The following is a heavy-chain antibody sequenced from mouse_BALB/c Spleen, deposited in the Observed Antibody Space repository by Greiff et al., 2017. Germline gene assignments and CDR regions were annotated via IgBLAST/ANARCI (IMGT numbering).Heavy chain of an antibody. CDR2: ISYSGST. V-gene: IGHV3-8*02. Sequence: EVNVVESGPSLVKPSQTLSLTCSVTGDSITSGYWNWIRKFPGNKLEYMGYISYSGSTYYNPSLKSRISITRDTTKNQYYLQLNSVTTEDTATYYCARYRYDDAMDYWGQGTSVTVSS. J-gene: IGHJ4*01. CDR3: ARYRYDDAMDY. CDR1: GDSITSGY. D-gene: IGHD2-14*01.